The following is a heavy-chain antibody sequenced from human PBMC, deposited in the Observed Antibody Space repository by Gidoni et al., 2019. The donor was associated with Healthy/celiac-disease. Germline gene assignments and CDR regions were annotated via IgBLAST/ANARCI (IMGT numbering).Heavy chain of an antibody. CDR2: ISYDGSNK. CDR3: AREDGDDDGGWYYFDY. Sequence: QVQLVESGGGVVQPGRSLRLSCAASGFTFSSYAMHWVRQAPGKGLEWVAVISYDGSNKYYADSVKGRFTISRDNSKNTLYLQMNSLRAEDTAVYYCAREDGDDDGGWYYFDYWGQGTLVTVSS. J-gene: IGHJ4*02. V-gene: IGHV3-30*01. D-gene: IGHD4-17*01. CDR1: GFTFSSYA.